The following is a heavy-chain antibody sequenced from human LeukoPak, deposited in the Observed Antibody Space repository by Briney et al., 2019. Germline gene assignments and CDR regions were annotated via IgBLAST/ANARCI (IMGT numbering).Heavy chain of an antibody. D-gene: IGHD4-17*01. Sequence: AAVKVSFKASGYTFTSYGNSWGRQPPGQGLGWVGWISAYNGNTNYAQKLQGRVTMTTDTPTSTAYMELRSLRSDDTAVYYCARTSLYGDYSSPFDYWGQGTLVTVSS. CDR3: ARTSLYGDYSSPFDY. CDR2: ISAYNGNT. V-gene: IGHV1-18*01. CDR1: GYTFTSYG. J-gene: IGHJ4*02.